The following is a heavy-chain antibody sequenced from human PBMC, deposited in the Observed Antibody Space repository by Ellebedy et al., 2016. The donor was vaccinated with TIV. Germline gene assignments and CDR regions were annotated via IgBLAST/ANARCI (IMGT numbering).Heavy chain of an antibody. CDR1: GFTFSSYA. D-gene: IGHD2-21*02. V-gene: IGHV3-30*01. CDR3: AREGLVTAPRRADWFDP. Sequence: PGGSLRLSCAASGFTFSSYAMHWVRQAPGKGLEWVAVISYDGSNKYYADSVKGRFTTSRDNSKNTLYLQMNSLRAEDTAVYYCAREGLVTAPRRADWFDPWGQGTLVTVSS. J-gene: IGHJ5*02. CDR2: ISYDGSNK.